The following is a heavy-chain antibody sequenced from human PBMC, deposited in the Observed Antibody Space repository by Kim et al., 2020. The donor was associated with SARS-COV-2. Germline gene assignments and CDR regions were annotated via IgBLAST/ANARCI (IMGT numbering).Heavy chain of an antibody. Sequence: STNYNPSLKSRVTISVDTSKNQFSLKLSSVTAADTAVYYCARFFNGGMDVWGQGTTVTVSS. CDR2: ST. J-gene: IGHJ6*02. CDR3: ARFFNGGMDV. V-gene: IGHV4-34*01.